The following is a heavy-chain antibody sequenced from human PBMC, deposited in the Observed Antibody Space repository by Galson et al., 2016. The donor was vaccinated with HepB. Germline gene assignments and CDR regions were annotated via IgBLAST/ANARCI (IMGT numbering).Heavy chain of an antibody. CDR1: GDSISSSTYY. CDR2: IFYNGNT. Sequence: SETLSLTCTVSGDSISSSTYYWDWIRQPPGKGLEWIGSIFYNGNTYYNPSLKSRVTISVDTSKNQFSLRLNSVTAADTAVYYCARQVSRFPLYYFDYWGQGTLVTVSS. D-gene: IGHD2/OR15-2a*01. CDR3: ARQVSRFPLYYFDY. V-gene: IGHV4-39*01. J-gene: IGHJ4*02.